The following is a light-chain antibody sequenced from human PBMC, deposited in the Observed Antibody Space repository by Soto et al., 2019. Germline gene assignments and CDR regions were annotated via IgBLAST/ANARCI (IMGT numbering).Light chain of an antibody. CDR2: GAS. V-gene: IGKV3-15*01. J-gene: IGKJ1*01. Sequence: EIVMTQSPATLSVSPGERATLSCRASQSVSSNLAWYQQKPGQAPRLLIYGASTRASGIPARFSRSGSGTEFPLPISSLQSEDFAVCYCQQYNNWPQTFGQGTKVEIK. CDR1: QSVSSN. CDR3: QQYNNWPQT.